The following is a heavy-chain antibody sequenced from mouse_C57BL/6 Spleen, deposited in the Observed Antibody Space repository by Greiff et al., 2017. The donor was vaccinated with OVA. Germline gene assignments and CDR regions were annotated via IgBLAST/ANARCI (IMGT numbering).Heavy chain of an antibody. V-gene: IGHV1-15*01. J-gene: IGHJ3*01. CDR3: TRSTTVVDWFAY. Sequence: VQLQQSGAELVRPGASVTLSCKASGYTFTDYEMHWVKQTPVHGLEWIGAIDPETGGTAYNQKFKGKAILTADKSSSTAYMELRSLTSEDSAVYYCTRSTTVVDWFAYWGQGTLVTVSA. CDR1: GYTFTDYE. CDR2: IDPETGGT. D-gene: IGHD1-1*01.